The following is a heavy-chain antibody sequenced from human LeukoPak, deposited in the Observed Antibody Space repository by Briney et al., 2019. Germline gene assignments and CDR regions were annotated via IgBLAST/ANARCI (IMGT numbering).Heavy chain of an antibody. Sequence: PGGSLRLSCAASGFTFSDYYMSWVRQAPGKGLEWVSVIYSGGSTYYADSVKGRFTISRDDSKNTLYLQMNSLRAEDTAVYYCARFFEGVLFWGQGTLVTVSS. D-gene: IGHD3-3*01. CDR1: GFTFSDYY. CDR3: ARFFEGVLF. CDR2: IYSGGST. J-gene: IGHJ4*02. V-gene: IGHV3-66*01.